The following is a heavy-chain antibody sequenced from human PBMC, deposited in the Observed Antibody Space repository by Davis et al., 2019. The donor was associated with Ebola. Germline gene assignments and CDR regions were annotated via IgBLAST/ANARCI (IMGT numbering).Heavy chain of an antibody. CDR3: ATVPPAISWPGPHDAFDI. Sequence: ASVKVSCKASGYIFTNYDINWVRQATGQGLEWMAWMNPKSGYTGCAQEFQGRLTMTRDTSTSTVYMELSSLKSEDMATYSCATVPPAISWPGPHDAFDIWGQGTTVTVSS. V-gene: IGHV1-8*01. J-gene: IGHJ3*02. CDR2: MNPKSGYT. D-gene: IGHD5-12*01. CDR1: GYIFTNYD.